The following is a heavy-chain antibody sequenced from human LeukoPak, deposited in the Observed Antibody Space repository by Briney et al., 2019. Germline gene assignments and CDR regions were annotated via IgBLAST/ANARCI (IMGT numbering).Heavy chain of an antibody. CDR3: SRDGGSGYRYGYSVY. Sequence: GASVKVSCKASGYTFTSYGISWVRQAPGQGLEWMGWISAYNGNTNYAQKLQGRVTMTTDTSTSTAYMELRSLRSDDKAVDYCSRDGGSGYRYGYSVYWGQGTLVTVSS. CDR1: GYTFTSYG. CDR2: ISAYNGNT. J-gene: IGHJ4*02. D-gene: IGHD5-18*01. V-gene: IGHV1-18*01.